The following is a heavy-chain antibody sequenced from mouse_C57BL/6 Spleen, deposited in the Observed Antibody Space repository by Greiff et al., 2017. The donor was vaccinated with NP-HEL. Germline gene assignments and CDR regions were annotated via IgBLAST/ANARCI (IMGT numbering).Heavy chain of an antibody. Sequence: EVHLVESGGGLVKPGGSLKLSCAASGFTFSDYGMHWVRQAPEKGLEWVAYISSGSSTIYYADTVKGRFTISRDNAKNTLFLQMTSLRSEDTAMYYCARSIRRYAMDYWGQGTSVTVSS. CDR1: GFTFSDYG. CDR2: ISSGSSTI. D-gene: IGHD2-12*01. CDR3: ARSIRRYAMDY. J-gene: IGHJ4*01. V-gene: IGHV5-17*01.